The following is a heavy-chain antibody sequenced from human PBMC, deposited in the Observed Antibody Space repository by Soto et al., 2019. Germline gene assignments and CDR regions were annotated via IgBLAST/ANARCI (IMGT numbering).Heavy chain of an antibody. CDR1: GFTFSSYA. CDR3: VRVPRGSGSYYYYYGMDV. D-gene: IGHD1-26*01. J-gene: IGHJ6*02. Sequence: PGGSLRLSCAASGFTFSSYAMHWVRQAPGKGLEWVAVISYDGSNKYYADSVKGRFTISRDNSKDTLYLQMNSLRAEDTAVYYCVRVPRGSGSYYYYYGMDVWGQGTTVTSP. V-gene: IGHV3-30-3*01. CDR2: ISYDGSNK.